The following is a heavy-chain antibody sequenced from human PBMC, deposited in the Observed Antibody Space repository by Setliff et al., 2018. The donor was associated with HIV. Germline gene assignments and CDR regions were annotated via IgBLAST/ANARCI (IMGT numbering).Heavy chain of an antibody. CDR3: ARDYLHVFDI. V-gene: IGHV1-2*04. CDR2: INSATGGT. J-gene: IGHJ3*02. Sequence: ASVKVSCKASGYTFTDNYIHWVRRAPGQGLEWMAWINSATGGTNYAQNFQGWVTVTRDTSTNTVYMELSSLKSDDTAVYYCARDYLHVFDIWGQGTMVTVSS. CDR1: GYTFTDNY.